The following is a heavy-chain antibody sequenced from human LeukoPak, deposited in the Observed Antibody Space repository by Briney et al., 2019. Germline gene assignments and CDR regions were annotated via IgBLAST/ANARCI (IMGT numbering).Heavy chain of an antibody. CDR3: AKAGYIYGDNYYYMDV. CDR2: IWYDGSNG. J-gene: IGHJ6*03. Sequence: GGSLRLSCAASGFTFSTYGMHWVRQAPGKGLEWVALIWYDGSNGYYADSVRGRFSISRDNSKNTLSLQMNRLRAEDTAVHYCAKAGYIYGDNYYYMDVWGKGTTVTVSS. D-gene: IGHD5-18*01. CDR1: GFTFSTYG. V-gene: IGHV3-33*06.